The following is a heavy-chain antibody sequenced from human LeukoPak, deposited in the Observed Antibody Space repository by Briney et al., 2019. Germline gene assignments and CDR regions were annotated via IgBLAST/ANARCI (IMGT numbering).Heavy chain of an antibody. CDR1: GGSVSGYY. J-gene: IGHJ4*02. V-gene: IGHV4-59*02. CDR3: ARLSGSPWC. D-gene: IGHD1-26*01. CDR2: VYYTGST. Sequence: PSETLSLTCTVSGGSVSGYYWSWIRQPPGKGLEWIGYVYYTGSTNYNPSLKSRVTISVDMSKNQFSLRLSSVTAADTAVYFCARLSGSPWCRGQGTLVTVSS.